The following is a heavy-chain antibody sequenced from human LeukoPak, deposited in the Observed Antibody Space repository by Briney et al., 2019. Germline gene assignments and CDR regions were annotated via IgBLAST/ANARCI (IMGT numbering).Heavy chain of an antibody. Sequence: GASVKVSCKASGGTFSSYAISWVRQAPGQGLEWMGGIIPIFGTANYAQKFQGRVTITTDESTSTAYMELSSLRSEDTAVYYCARAGKAARPPYYYYMDVWGKGTTVTVSS. CDR3: ARAGKAARPPYYYYMDV. CDR1: GGTFSSYA. J-gene: IGHJ6*03. V-gene: IGHV1-69*05. D-gene: IGHD6-6*01. CDR2: IIPIFGTA.